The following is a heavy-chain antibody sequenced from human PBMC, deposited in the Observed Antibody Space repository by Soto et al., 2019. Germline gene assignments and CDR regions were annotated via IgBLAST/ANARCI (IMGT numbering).Heavy chain of an antibody. CDR1: GFTFSDYG. CDR3: SRGLGSSGWYSPWDASDI. V-gene: IGHV3-7*01. J-gene: IGHJ3*02. CDR2: IKQDGNEK. Sequence: GGSLRLSCPVSGFTFSDYGRSWVRRAPGTRLEWVANIKQDGNEKYYVDSVKGRLTISRDNAKNSLYLQMNSLRAEDTAVYYFSRGLGSSGWYSPWDASDIWGQGTMLTVSS. D-gene: IGHD6-19*01.